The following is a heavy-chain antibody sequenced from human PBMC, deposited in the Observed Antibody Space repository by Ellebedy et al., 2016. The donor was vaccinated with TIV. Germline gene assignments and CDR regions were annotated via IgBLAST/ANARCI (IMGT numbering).Heavy chain of an antibody. CDR2: TSGSSLTI. CDR3: ARDMAWGNERVNDAFDI. V-gene: IGHV3-48*04. D-gene: IGHD7-27*01. J-gene: IGHJ3*02. CDR1: GFTFRSYS. Sequence: GESLKISCAASGFTFRSYSMSWVRQAPGKGLEWVTYTSGSSLTIHYADSVQGRFTISRDNAKNSLVLHMNSLRAEDTAIYYCARDMAWGNERVNDAFDIWGQGTMVAVSP.